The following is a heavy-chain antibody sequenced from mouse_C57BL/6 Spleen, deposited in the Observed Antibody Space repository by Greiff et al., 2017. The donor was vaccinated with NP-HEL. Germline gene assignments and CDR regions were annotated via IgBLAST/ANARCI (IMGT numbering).Heavy chain of an antibody. V-gene: IGHV1-53*01. D-gene: IGHD2-4*01. J-gene: IGHJ3*01. Sequence: VQLQQPGTELVKPGASVKLSCKASGYTFTSYWMHWVKQRPGQGLEWIGNINPSHGGTNYNEKFKSKATLTVDKSSSPAYLQLISLTSEDSAVYYCASQIYYDYDGKAYWGQGTLVTVSA. CDR3: ASQIYYDYDGKAY. CDR2: INPSHGGT. CDR1: GYTFTSYW.